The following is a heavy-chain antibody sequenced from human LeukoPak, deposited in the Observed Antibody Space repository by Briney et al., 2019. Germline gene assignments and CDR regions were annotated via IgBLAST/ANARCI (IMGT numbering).Heavy chain of an antibody. Sequence: GGSLRLSCAASGFTFSSYTINWVRQAPGKGLEWVSYISGSGSTIYYADSVKGRFTISRDNAKNSLYLQMNSLRAEDTAVYYCARERGPLGIYYYDSSGPGDYWGQGTLVTVSS. D-gene: IGHD3-22*01. CDR2: ISGSGSTI. J-gene: IGHJ4*02. CDR1: GFTFSSYT. CDR3: ARERGPLGIYYYDSSGPGDY. V-gene: IGHV3-48*04.